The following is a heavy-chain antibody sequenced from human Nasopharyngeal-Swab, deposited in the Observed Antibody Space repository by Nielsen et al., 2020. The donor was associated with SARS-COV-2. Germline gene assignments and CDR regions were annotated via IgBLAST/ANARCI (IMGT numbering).Heavy chain of an antibody. CDR2: IYTSGSN. V-gene: IGHV4-61*02. CDR3: ARDGGYYYDSSGNYAEYFQH. D-gene: IGHD3-22*01. J-gene: IGHJ1*01. Sequence: WIRQPPGKGLEWIGRIYTSGSNNHNPSLKSRVTISVDTSKNQFSLKLSSVTAADTAVYYCARDGGYYYDSSGNYAEYFQHWGQGALVTVSS.